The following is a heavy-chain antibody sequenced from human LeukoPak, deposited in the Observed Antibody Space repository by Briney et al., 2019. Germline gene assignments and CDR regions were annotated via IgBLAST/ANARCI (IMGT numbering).Heavy chain of an antibody. CDR1: GGSISSYY. V-gene: IGHV4-4*07. Sequence: SETLSLTCTVSGGSISSYYWSWIRQPAGKGLEWIGRIYSTGSTNYNPSLKSRVTISVDTSKNQFSLKLSSVTAADTAVYYCASDSSGYYLFDYWGQGTLVTVSS. CDR2: IYSTGST. J-gene: IGHJ4*02. D-gene: IGHD3-22*01. CDR3: ASDSSGYYLFDY.